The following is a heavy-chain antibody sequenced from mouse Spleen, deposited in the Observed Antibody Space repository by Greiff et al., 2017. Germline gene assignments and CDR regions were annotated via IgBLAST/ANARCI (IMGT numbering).Heavy chain of an antibody. J-gene: IGHJ3*01. V-gene: IGHV1-78*01. CDR1: GYTFTDHT. CDR3: ARRPYYYCSGFGFAY. Sequence: QVQLQQSDAELVKPGASVKISCKVSGYTFTDHTIHWMKQRPEQGLEWIGYIYPRDGSTKYNEKFKGKATLTADKSSSAAYMRLHSLTSEDSAVYFCARRPYYYCSGFGFAYWGQGTLVTVSA. D-gene: IGHD1-1*01. CDR2: IYPRDGST.